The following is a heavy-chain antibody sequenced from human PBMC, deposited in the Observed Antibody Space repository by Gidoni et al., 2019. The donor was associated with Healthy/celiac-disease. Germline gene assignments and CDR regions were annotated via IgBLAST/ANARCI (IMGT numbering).Heavy chain of an antibody. CDR3: ATASSNLYDFWSGYYA. CDR2: FDPEDGET. V-gene: IGHV1-24*01. Sequence: QVQLVQSGAEVKKPGASVKVSCKVSGYTLTELSMHWVRQAPGKGLEWMGGFDPEDGETIYAQKFQGRVTMTEDTSTDTAYMELSSLRSEETAVYYCATASSNLYDFWSGYYAWGQGTLVTVSS. J-gene: IGHJ4*02. D-gene: IGHD3-3*01. CDR1: GYTLTELS.